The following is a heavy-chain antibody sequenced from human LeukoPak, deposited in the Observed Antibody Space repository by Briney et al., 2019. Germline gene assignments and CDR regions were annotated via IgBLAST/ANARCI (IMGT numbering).Heavy chain of an antibody. J-gene: IGHJ4*02. D-gene: IGHD6-6*01. CDR3: ARDSTGRLGIAARGTGY. CDR2: IKQDGSEK. CDR1: GFTFSSYW. V-gene: IGHV3-7*01. Sequence: PGGSLRLSCAASGFTFSSYWMSWVRQAPGKGLEWVANIKQDGSEKYYVDSVKGRFTISRDNAKNSLYLQMNSLRAEDTAAYYCARDSTGRLGIAARGTGYWGQGTLVTVSS.